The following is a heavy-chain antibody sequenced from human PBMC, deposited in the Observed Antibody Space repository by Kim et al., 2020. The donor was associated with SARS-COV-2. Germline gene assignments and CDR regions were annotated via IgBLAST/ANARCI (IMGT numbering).Heavy chain of an antibody. CDR3: ARDLSALMVRGAGFDY. J-gene: IGHJ4*02. Sequence: GGSPRLSCAASGFTFSSYAMHWVRQAPGKGLEWVAVISYDGSNKYYADSVKGRFTISRDNSKNTLYLQMNSLRAEDTAVYYCARDLSALMVRGAGFDYWGQGTLVTVSS. CDR2: ISYDGSNK. CDR1: GFTFSSYA. V-gene: IGHV3-30*04. D-gene: IGHD3-10*01.